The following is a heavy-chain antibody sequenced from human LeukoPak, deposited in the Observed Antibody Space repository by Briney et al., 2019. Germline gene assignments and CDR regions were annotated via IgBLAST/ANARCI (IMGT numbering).Heavy chain of an antibody. CDR1: GFTFSSYW. Sequence: GGSLRLSCTASGFTFSSYWMSWVRQSPGKGLEWVANIKQDGSEKLYVDSVKGRFTISRDNSKNSLYLQMNSLRAEDTAVYYCVRDCSGGTCYPSSDGFDFWGQGTMVTVSS. CDR3: VRDCSGGTCYPSSDGFDF. D-gene: IGHD2-15*01. J-gene: IGHJ3*01. V-gene: IGHV3-7*01. CDR2: IKQDGSEK.